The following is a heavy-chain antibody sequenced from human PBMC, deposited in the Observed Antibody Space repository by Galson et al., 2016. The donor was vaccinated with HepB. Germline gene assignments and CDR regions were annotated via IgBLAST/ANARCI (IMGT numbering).Heavy chain of an antibody. CDR2: ISGSGNNT. V-gene: IGHV3-23*01. CDR3: AKCFGDGWVMNV. CDR1: GLTFSIYA. D-gene: IGHD5-24*01. J-gene: IGHJ6*02. Sequence: SLRLSCAASGLTFSIYAMTWVRQAPGKGLEWVSSISGSGNNTYHADSVKGRFTISRDNSKDTVFLQMNSLKADDTAVYYCAKCFGDGWVMNVWGQGTTVTVSS.